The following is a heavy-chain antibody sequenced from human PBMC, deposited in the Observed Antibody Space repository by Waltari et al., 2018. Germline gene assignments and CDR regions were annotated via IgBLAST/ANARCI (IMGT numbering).Heavy chain of an antibody. CDR1: GFTFSSYW. J-gene: IGHJ4*02. CDR3: ARDWEGDSPNFDY. D-gene: IGHD1-26*01. V-gene: IGHV3-7*01. CDR2: IKQDGNKE. Sequence: EVQLVESGGGLVQPGGSLRLSCVASGFTFSSYWLSWVLQAPVKGLVLVADIKQDGNKEYYIESVRGRFTISRDNGKKSVYLQRNRLRVEDTAVYYCARDWEGDSPNFDYWGQGTQVTVSS.